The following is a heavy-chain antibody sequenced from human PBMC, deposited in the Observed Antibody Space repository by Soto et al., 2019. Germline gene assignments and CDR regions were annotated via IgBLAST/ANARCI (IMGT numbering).Heavy chain of an antibody. D-gene: IGHD6-13*01. J-gene: IGHJ5*02. Sequence: GASVKVSCKASGYTFTGYYMHWVRQAPGQGLEWMGWINPNSGGANYAQKFQGRVTMTRDTSISTAYMELSRLRSDDTAVYYCAREAGYSSSWYWFDPWGQGTLVTVSS. V-gene: IGHV1-2*02. CDR2: INPNSGGA. CDR3: AREAGYSSSWYWFDP. CDR1: GYTFTGYY.